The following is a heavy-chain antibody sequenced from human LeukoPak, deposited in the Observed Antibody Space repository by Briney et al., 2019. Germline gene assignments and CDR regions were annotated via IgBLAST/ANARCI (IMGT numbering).Heavy chain of an antibody. J-gene: IGHJ4*02. CDR3: ARDGSTGLDY. D-gene: IGHD3-10*01. V-gene: IGHV4-59*01. Sequence: SETLSLTCSASGGSISSYYWSWIRQPPGKGLEWIGYIYYSGSTNYNPSLNSRVTISVDTSKNQFSLKLSSVTAADTAVYYCARDGSTGLDYWGQGTLVTVSS. CDR1: GGSISSYY. CDR2: IYYSGST.